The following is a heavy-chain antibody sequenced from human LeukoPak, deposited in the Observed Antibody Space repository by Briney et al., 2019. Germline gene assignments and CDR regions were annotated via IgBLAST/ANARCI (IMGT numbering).Heavy chain of an antibody. CDR3: ANTTHYYYDSSGYYDY. J-gene: IGHJ4*02. CDR2: IYHSGST. V-gene: IGHV4-4*02. Sequence: SGTLSLTCAVSGGSISSSNWWSWVRQPPGKGLEWIGEIYHSGSTNYNPSLKSRVTISVDKSKNQFSLKLSSVTAADTAVYYCANTTHYYYDSSGYYDYWGQGTLVTVSS. D-gene: IGHD3-22*01. CDR1: GGSISSSNW.